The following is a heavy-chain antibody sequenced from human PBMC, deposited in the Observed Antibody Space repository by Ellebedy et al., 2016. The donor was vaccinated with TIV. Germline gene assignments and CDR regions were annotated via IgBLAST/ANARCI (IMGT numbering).Heavy chain of an antibody. Sequence: AASVKVSCKASGYTFTDYYMHWVRQAPGQGLEWMGWINPNSGGTNYAQKFQGRVTMTRDTSISTAYMELSRLRSDDTAVYYCAREHYYDNGYYSYYYGLDVWGQGTTVTVSS. D-gene: IGHD3-22*01. CDR1: GYTFTDYY. CDR3: AREHYYDNGYYSYYYGLDV. J-gene: IGHJ6*02. CDR2: INPNSGGT. V-gene: IGHV1-2*02.